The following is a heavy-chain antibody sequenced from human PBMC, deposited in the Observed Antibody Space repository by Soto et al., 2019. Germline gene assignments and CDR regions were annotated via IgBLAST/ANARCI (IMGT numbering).Heavy chain of an antibody. CDR2: IYHSGST. CDR3: ARGRVYSDSSRHYYRGLPFDY. J-gene: IGHJ4*02. Sequence: SSETLSLTCAVSGGSISSGGYSCSWIRQPPGKGLEWIGYIYHSGSTYYNPSLKSRVTISVDRSKNQFSLKLSSVTAADTAVYYCARGRVYSDSSRHYYRGLPFDYWGQGTLVTVSS. V-gene: IGHV4-30-2*01. CDR1: GGSISSGGYS. D-gene: IGHD3-22*01.